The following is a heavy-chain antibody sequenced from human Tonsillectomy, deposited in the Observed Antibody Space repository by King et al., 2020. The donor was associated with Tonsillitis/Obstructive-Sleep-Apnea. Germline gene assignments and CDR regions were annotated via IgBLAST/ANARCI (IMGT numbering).Heavy chain of an antibody. Sequence: TLKESGPTLVKPTQTLTLTCTFSGFSLSTSGVGVGWIRQPPGKALEWLALIYWDDDKRYSPSLKSRLTITKDTSKNQVVLTMTNMDPVDTATYYCAHTYYDFWSCYYNSPLDYWGQGTLVTVSS. CDR2: IYWDDDK. J-gene: IGHJ4*02. CDR1: GFSLSTSGVG. V-gene: IGHV2-5*02. D-gene: IGHD3-3*01. CDR3: AHTYYDFWSCYYNSPLDY.